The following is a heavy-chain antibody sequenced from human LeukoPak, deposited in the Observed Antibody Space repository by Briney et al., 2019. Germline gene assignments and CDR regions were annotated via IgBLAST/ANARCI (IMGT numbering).Heavy chain of an antibody. CDR1: GIMFSDYS. Sequence: GASLRLSCAASGIMFSDYSMSWVRQAPGKGLEWVSIISGRGAHTYYAASVTGRFTLSRDNSKNTLFLRMDSLRVEDTAVYFCAKMYHMHTSYYYGIDVWGHGTAVTVSS. J-gene: IGHJ6*02. CDR2: ISGRGAHT. V-gene: IGHV3-23*01. D-gene: IGHD2-2*01. CDR3: AKMYHMHTSYYYGIDV.